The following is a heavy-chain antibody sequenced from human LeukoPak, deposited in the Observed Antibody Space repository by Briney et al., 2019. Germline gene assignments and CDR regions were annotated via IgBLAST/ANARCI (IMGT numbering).Heavy chain of an antibody. V-gene: IGHV1-18*01. J-gene: IGHJ4*02. Sequence: ASVKVSCKASGYTFTSYGISWVRQAPGQGLEWMGWISAYNGNTNYAQKLQGRVTMTTDTSTSTAYMELRSLRSDDTAVYYCARDREYYDILTGPLAHDYWGQGTLVTVSS. CDR1: GYTFTSYG. CDR2: ISAYNGNT. CDR3: ARDREYYDILTGPLAHDY. D-gene: IGHD3-9*01.